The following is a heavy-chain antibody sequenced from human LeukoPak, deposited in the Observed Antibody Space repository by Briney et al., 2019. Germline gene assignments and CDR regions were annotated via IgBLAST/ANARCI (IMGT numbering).Heavy chain of an antibody. D-gene: IGHD3-10*01. CDR3: ARSHFYGSGSLDY. CDR1: GGSISSGGYS. CDR2: IYHSGST. V-gene: IGHV4-30-2*01. J-gene: IGHJ4*02. Sequence: SETLSLTCAVSGGSISSGGYSWSWLRQPPGTGLEWIGYIYHSGSTYYNPSLKSRVTISVKRSKNQFSLKLSSVTAADTAVYYCARSHFYGSGSLDYWGQGTLVTVSS.